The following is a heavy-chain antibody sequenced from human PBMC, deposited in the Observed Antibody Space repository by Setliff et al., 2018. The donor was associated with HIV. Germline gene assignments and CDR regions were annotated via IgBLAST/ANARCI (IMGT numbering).Heavy chain of an antibody. D-gene: IGHD6-19*01. Sequence: SETLSLTCTVSGGSISSTNYYWGWIRQTPGKGLEWIGSIYYSGTTYYNPSLKSRVTISVDTSKNHFSLKLSSVTAADTAVYYCARVPGYSSGTSYMDVWGKGTTVTVSS. V-gene: IGHV4-39*02. CDR3: ARVPGYSSGTSYMDV. CDR2: IYYSGTT. CDR1: GGSISSTNYY. J-gene: IGHJ6*03.